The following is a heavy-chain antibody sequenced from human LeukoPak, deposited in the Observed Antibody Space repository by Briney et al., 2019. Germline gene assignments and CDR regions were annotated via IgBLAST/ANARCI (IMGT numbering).Heavy chain of an antibody. CDR2: INHSGST. V-gene: IGHV4-34*01. CDR3: ARGQALYYDYIWGSYRYTGFDY. CDR1: GGSFSGYY. D-gene: IGHD3-16*02. Sequence: SETLSLTCAVYGGSFSGYYWSWTRQPPGKGLEWIGEINHSGSTNYNPSLKSRVTISVDTSKNQFSLKLSSVTAADTAVYYCARGQALYYDYIWGSYRYTGFDYWGQGTLVTVSS. J-gene: IGHJ4*02.